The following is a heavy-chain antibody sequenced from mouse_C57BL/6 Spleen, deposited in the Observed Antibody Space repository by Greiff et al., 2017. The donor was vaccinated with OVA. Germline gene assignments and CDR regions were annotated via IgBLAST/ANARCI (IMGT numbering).Heavy chain of an antibody. CDR1: GYTFTSYW. D-gene: IGHD3-2*02. V-gene: IGHV1-61*01. CDR2: IYPSDSET. CDR3: ARSGAAQEEAWFAY. Sequence: VQLQQPGAELVRPGSSVKLSCKASGYTFTSYWMDWVKQRPGQGLEWIGNIYPSDSETNYNQKFKDKATLTVDKSSSTAYMQLSSLTSEDSAVYDCARSGAAQEEAWFAYWGQGTLVTVSA. J-gene: IGHJ3*01.